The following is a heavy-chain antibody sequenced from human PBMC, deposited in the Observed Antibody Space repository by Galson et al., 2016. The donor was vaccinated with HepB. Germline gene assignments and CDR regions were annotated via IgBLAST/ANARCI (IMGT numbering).Heavy chain of an antibody. J-gene: IGHJ5*02. CDR3: ARHGYGYTYSNNWFDP. Sequence: RVTISVDTSKNQFSLKLTSVTAADTAVYYCARHGYGYTYSNNWFDPWGQGTLVTVSS. D-gene: IGHD5-18*01. V-gene: IGHV4-59*08.